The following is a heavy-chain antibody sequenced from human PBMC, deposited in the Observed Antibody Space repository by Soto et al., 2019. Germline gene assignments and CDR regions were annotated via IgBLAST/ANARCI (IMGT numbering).Heavy chain of an antibody. CDR3: ARDLGYYDSSGYFDY. Sequence: GWSLRLSCAASGFTFSSYAMSWVRQAPGKGLEWVSYISSSDTIISYADSVKGRFTISRDNAKNSLYLQMNSLRAEDTALYYCARDLGYYDSSGYFDYWGQGALVTVS. CDR1: GFTFSSYA. V-gene: IGHV3-48*01. J-gene: IGHJ4*02. D-gene: IGHD3-22*01. CDR2: ISSSDTII.